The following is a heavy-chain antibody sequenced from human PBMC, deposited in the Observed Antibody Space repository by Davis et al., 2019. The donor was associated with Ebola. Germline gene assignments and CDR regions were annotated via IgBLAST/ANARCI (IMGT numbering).Heavy chain of an antibody. V-gene: IGHV1-18*04. CDR3: ARDRNSGYDSNWFDP. Sequence: SVKVSCKASGYTFTSYGISWVRQAPGQGLEWMGWISAYNGNTNYAQKLQGRVTMTTDTSTSTAYMELRSLRSDDTAVYYCARDRNSGYDSNWFDPWGQGTLVTVSS. CDR2: ISAYNGNT. D-gene: IGHD5-12*01. CDR1: GYTFTSYG. J-gene: IGHJ5*02.